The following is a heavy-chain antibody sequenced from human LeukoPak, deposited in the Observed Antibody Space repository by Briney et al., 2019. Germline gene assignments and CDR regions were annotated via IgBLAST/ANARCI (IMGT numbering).Heavy chain of an antibody. J-gene: IGHJ3*02. D-gene: IGHD3-22*01. CDR1: GGTSSSYA. Sequence: GASVKVSCKASGGTSSSYAISWVRQAPGQGLEWMGGIIPIFGTANYAQKFQGRVTITADESTSTAYMELSSLRSEDTAVYYCARAHHYYDSSGYYRDAFDIWGQGTMVTVSS. V-gene: IGHV1-69*13. CDR3: ARAHHYYDSSGYYRDAFDI. CDR2: IIPIFGTA.